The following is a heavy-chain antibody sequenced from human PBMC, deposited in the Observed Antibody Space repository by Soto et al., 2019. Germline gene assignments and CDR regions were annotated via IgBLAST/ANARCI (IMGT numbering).Heavy chain of an antibody. Sequence: GGSLRLSCAASGFTFSTNGMHWVRQAPGKGLEWVAIISYDGSKKYYADSVKGRLTISRDNSKSTLYLQMNSLRAEDTAVYYCAKDRVESGLGEVDYWGQGTLVTVSS. CDR2: ISYDGSKK. V-gene: IGHV3-30*18. D-gene: IGHD3-16*01. CDR1: GFTFSTNG. CDR3: AKDRVESGLGEVDY. J-gene: IGHJ4*02.